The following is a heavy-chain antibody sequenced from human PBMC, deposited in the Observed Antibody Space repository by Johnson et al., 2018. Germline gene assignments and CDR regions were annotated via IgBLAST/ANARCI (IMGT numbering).Heavy chain of an antibody. V-gene: IGHV1-46*01. CDR3: AREAAGAFLQYYYYYMDV. Sequence: QVQLVQSGAEVTKPGASVKVSCKAYGYTFTSYYMHWVRQAPGQGLEWMGIINPSGGSTSYAQKFQGRVTMARDTATGTAHRALSSLRSEDTAVYYCAREAAGAFLQYYYYYMDVWGKGTTVTVSS. D-gene: IGHD2/OR15-2a*01. CDR1: GYTFTSYY. J-gene: IGHJ6*03. CDR2: INPSGGST.